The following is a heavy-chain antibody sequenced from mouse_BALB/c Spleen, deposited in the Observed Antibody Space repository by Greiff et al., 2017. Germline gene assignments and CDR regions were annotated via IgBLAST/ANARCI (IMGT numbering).Heavy chain of an antibody. CDR3: ARDPQIPGGFAY. J-gene: IGHJ3*01. Sequence: EVQLVESGGGLVKPGGSLKLSCAASGFTFSDYYMYWVRQTPEKRLEWVATISDGGSYTYYPDSVKGRFTISRDNAKNNLYLQMSSLKSEDTAMYYCARDPQIPGGFAYWGQGTLVTVSA. CDR2: ISDGGSYT. D-gene: IGHD3-2*02. V-gene: IGHV5-4*02. CDR1: GFTFSDYY.